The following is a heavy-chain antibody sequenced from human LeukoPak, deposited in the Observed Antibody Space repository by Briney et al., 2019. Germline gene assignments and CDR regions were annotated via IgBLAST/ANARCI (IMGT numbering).Heavy chain of an antibody. V-gene: IGHV1-69*05. J-gene: IGHJ3*02. CDR2: IIPIFGTA. Sequence: SVKVSCKASGGTFSSYAISWVRQAPGQGLEWMGGIIPIFGTANYAQKFQGRVTITTDESASTAYMELSSLRSEDTAVYYCARDRPGGVVDAFDIWGQGTMVTVSS. CDR3: ARDRPGGVVDAFDI. CDR1: GGTFSSYA. D-gene: IGHD3-16*01.